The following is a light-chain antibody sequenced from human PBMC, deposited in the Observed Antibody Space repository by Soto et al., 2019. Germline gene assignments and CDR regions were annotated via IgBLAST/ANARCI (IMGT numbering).Light chain of an antibody. CDR2: GAS. Sequence: EIVLTQSPGTLSLSPGERATLSCRASQSLSSTYLAWYQQKPGQAPRLVIYGASSRATGIPDRFIGSESATYVTLTISRLEPEDFVVYHCPQYGNSPPTFVGWTKVE. CDR3: PQYGNSPPT. V-gene: IGKV3-20*01. CDR1: QSLSSTY. J-gene: IGKJ4*01.